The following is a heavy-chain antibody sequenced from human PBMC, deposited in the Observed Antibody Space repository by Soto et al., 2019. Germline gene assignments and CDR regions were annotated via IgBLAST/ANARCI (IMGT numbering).Heavy chain of an antibody. J-gene: IGHJ5*02. CDR2: ISGSGGST. V-gene: IGHV3-23*01. D-gene: IGHD2-2*01. Sequence: GGSLRLSCAASGFTFSSYAMSWVRQAPGKGLEWVSAISGSGGSTYYADSVKGRFTISRDNSKNTRYLQMNSLRAEDTAVYYCAQFPLPYCSSTSCYSPAYNWFDPWGQGTLVTVSS. CDR3: AQFPLPYCSSTSCYSPAYNWFDP. CDR1: GFTFSSYA.